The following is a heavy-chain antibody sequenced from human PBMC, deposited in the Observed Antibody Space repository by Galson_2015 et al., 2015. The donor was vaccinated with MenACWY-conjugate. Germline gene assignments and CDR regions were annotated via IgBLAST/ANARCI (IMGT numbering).Heavy chain of an antibody. D-gene: IGHD1-26*01. CDR1: GYTFNTYY. CDR2: INPYGGST. J-gene: IGHJ6*02. Sequence: SVKVSCKASGYTFNTYYMHWVRQAPGQGLEWVGIINPYGGSTTYAQKLQGRVTMTRGTSTSTVYMELSSLRSEDTAVYYCARGRGSYYYGMDVWGQGTTVTVSS. CDR3: ARGRGSYYYGMDV. V-gene: IGHV1-46*02.